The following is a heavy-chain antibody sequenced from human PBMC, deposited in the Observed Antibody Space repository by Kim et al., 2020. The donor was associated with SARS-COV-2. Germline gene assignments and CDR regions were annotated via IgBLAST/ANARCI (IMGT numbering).Heavy chain of an antibody. CDR3: ARTSYDFWSGYYSDY. D-gene: IGHD3-3*01. Sequence: PSRKSRVTMSVDTSKNQFSLKLSSVTAADTAVYYCARTSYDFWSGYYSDYWGQGTLVTVSS. J-gene: IGHJ4*02. V-gene: IGHV4-4*07.